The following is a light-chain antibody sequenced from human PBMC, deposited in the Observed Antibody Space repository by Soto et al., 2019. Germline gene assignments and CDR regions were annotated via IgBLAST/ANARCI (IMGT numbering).Light chain of an antibody. CDR1: QGIDTS. Sequence: ILLTQSPSSLSASVGDRVTITCRASQGIDTSLAWYQQKPGKAPNLLIYGTSTLQSGVPSRFSGSGSGTEFTLTISSLQPEDFATYYCQQFISYPITFGQGTRLEIK. V-gene: IGKV1-9*01. J-gene: IGKJ5*01. CDR2: GTS. CDR3: QQFISYPIT.